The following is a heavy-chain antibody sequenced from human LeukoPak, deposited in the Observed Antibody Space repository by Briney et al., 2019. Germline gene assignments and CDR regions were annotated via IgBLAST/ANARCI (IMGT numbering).Heavy chain of an antibody. V-gene: IGHV4-4*09. J-gene: IGHJ4*02. D-gene: IGHD6-13*01. CDR1: GGSISSYY. Sequence: PSETLSLTCTVSGGSISSYYWSWIRQPPGKGLEWIGYIYTSGSTNYNPSLKSRVTISVDTSKNQFSLKLSSVTAADTAVYYCARGIAAAGNTYDYWGQGTLVTVSS. CDR2: IYTSGST. CDR3: ARGIAAAGNTYDY.